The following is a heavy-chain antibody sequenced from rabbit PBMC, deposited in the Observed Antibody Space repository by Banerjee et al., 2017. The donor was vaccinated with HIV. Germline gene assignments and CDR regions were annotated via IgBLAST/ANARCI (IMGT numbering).Heavy chain of an antibody. CDR2: ISADTKT. V-gene: IGHV1S40*01. Sequence: QSLEESGGGLVKPEGSLTLTCTASGFTLSSIYWMCWVRQAPGKGLEWIGYISADTKTYYASWVNGRFTISKTSSTTVTLQMTSLTAADTATYFCARGADYAAYAGDGYACFNLWGPGTLVTVS. CDR1: GFTLSSIYW. D-gene: IGHD4-2*01. J-gene: IGHJ4*01. CDR3: ARGADYAAYAGDGYACFNL.